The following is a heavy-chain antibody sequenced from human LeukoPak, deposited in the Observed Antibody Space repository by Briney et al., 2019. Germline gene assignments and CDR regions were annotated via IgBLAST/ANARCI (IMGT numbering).Heavy chain of an antibody. CDR2: IDPSDSYT. Sequence: GESLKISCKGSGYSFTNYWISWVRQMPGKGLEWMGRIDPSDSYTNYSPSFQGHITISADKSITTAYLQWSSLKASDTAMYYCARRGLYSYGTFDYWGQGTLVTVSS. CDR3: ARRGLYSYGTFDY. J-gene: IGHJ4*02. CDR1: GYSFTNYW. D-gene: IGHD5-18*01. V-gene: IGHV5-10-1*01.